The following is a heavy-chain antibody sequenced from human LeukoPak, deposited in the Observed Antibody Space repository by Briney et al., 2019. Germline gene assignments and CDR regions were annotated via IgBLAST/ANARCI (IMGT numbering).Heavy chain of an antibody. J-gene: IGHJ3*02. CDR2: INHSGST. Sequence: PSETLSLTCAVYGGSFSGYYWSWIRQPPGKGLEWIGEINHSGSTNYNPSLKSRVTISVDTSKNQFSLKLSSVTAADTAVYYCAKVDYCSSTSCYGVFAFDIWGQGTMVTVSS. CDR3: AKVDYCSSTSCYGVFAFDI. CDR1: GGSFSGYY. D-gene: IGHD2-2*01. V-gene: IGHV4-34*01.